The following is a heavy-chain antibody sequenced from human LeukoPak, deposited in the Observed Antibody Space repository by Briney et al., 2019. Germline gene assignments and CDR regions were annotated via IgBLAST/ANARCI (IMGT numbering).Heavy chain of an antibody. CDR3: ARGLFRRWLQLGGGLSMYYFDY. Sequence: PSETLSLTCAVYGGSFSGYYWSWIRQPPGKGLEWIGEINHSGSTNYNPSLKSRVTISVDTSKNQFSLKLSSVTAADTAVYYCARGLFRRWLQLGGGLSMYYFDYWGQGTLVTVSS. J-gene: IGHJ4*02. D-gene: IGHD5-24*01. V-gene: IGHV4-34*01. CDR2: INHSGST. CDR1: GGSFSGYY.